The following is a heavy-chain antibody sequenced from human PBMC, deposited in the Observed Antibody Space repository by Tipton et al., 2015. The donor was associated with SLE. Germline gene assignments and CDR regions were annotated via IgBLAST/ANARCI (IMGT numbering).Heavy chain of an antibody. D-gene: IGHD3-10*01. CDR1: GGSISSYY. V-gene: IGHV4-31*02. Sequence: LRLSCTVSGGSISSYYWSWIRQHPEKGLEWIGNTFYSGSKYYNPSLKSRLMISVDTSKNQFSLTLTSVIAADTAVYYCARDGSGRSRYYYGMDVWGQGTTVTVSS. J-gene: IGHJ6*02. CDR3: ARDGSGRSRYYYGMDV. CDR2: TFYSGSK.